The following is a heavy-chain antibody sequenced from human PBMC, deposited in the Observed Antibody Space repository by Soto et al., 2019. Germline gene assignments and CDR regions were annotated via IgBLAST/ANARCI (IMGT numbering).Heavy chain of an antibody. D-gene: IGHD3-9*01. CDR1: GFTFSDDW. CDR2: IKQDGSEK. Sequence: GGSLRLSCVASGFTFSDDWMSWVRQTPGKGLEWVATIKQDGSEKYYVDSVKGRFIVSRDNAKNSLYLQMNSLRAEDTAVYYCARGDYFDRRFDYWGQGTLVTVS. J-gene: IGHJ4*02. V-gene: IGHV3-7*03. CDR3: ARGDYFDRRFDY.